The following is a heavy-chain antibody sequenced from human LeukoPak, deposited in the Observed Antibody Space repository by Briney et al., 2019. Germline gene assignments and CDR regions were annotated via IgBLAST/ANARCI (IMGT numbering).Heavy chain of an antibody. CDR3: ARGAVAGTEFDY. J-gene: IGHJ4*02. Sequence: SETLSLTCAVYGGSFSGYYWSWIRQPPGKGLEWIGEINHSGSTNYNPSLKSRVTISVDTSKNQFSLKLSSVTAADTAVYYCARGAVAGTEFDYWGQGTLVTVSS. CDR2: INHSGST. V-gene: IGHV4-34*01. D-gene: IGHD6-19*01. CDR1: GGSFSGYY.